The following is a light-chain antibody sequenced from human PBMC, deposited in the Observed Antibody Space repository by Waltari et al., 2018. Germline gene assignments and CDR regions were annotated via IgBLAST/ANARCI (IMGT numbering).Light chain of an antibody. CDR1: SSNIDFYNY. J-gene: IGLJ3*02. V-gene: IGLV2-14*01. Sequence: QSALTPPASVSGSPGQPITISCTGASSNIDFYNYVCWYQQHPGKAPKLIIYDVSNRPSGVSDRFSGSKSGSTASLTISGLQAEDEADYYCTVKRGSNTVVFGGGTKLTVL. CDR2: DVS. CDR3: TVKRGSNTVV.